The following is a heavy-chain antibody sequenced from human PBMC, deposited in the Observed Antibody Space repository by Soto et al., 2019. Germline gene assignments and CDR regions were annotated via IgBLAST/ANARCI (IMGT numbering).Heavy chain of an antibody. J-gene: IGHJ4*02. CDR3: ARSERLYYFDY. CDR2: IYYSGST. D-gene: IGHD2-21*02. V-gene: IGHV4-59*01. CDR1: GDCMWSYL. Sequence: SGSPALTCAASGDCMWSYLGSWIRQPPGKGLEWIGYIYYSGSTNYNPSLKSRVTISVDTSKNQFSLKLSSVTAADTAVYYCARSERLYYFDYWGQGTLVTVSS.